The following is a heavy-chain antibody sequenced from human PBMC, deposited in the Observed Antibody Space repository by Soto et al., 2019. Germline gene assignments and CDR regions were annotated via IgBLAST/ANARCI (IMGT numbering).Heavy chain of an antibody. CDR1: GGSFSGYY. D-gene: IGHD3-3*01. V-gene: IGHV4-34*01. CDR3: ARVRDGFDP. Sequence: SESLSLSCAVSGGSFSGYYWNWIRQPPGKGLEWIGEIDHSGYTNYNPSLKSRVTISVDTSKNQVSLRLSSVTAADPAVYYCARVRDGFDPWGQGTLVTVSS. CDR2: IDHSGYT. J-gene: IGHJ5*02.